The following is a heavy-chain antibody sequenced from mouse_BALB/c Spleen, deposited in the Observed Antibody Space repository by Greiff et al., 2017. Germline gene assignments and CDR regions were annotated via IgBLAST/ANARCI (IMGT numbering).Heavy chain of an antibody. CDR2: ISYSGST. V-gene: IGHV3-8*02. CDR3: AHYYGSSYWYFDV. D-gene: IGHD1-1*01. J-gene: IGHJ1*01. CDR1: GDSITSGY. Sequence: DVQLQESGPSLVKPSQTLSLTCSVTGDSITSGYWNWIRKFPGNKLEYMGYISYSGSTYYNPSLKSRISITRDTSKNQYYLQLNSVTTEDTATYYCAHYYGSSYWYFDVWGAGTTVTVSS.